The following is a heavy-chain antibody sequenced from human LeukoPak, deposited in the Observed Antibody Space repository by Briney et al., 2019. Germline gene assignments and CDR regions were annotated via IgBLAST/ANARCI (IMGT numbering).Heavy chain of an antibody. V-gene: IGHV3-21*01. D-gene: IGHD6-19*01. CDR1: GFTFTSYS. CDR2: ISSSTYYI. Sequence: PGGSLRLSCAASGFTFTSYSMNWVRQAPGKGLEWVSSISSSTYYIYYGDSVKGRFTVSRDNAKKSVFLQMNSLRADDTAVYYCARGRPVAGPFDSWGQGTLVTVSS. CDR3: ARGRPVAGPFDS. J-gene: IGHJ4*02.